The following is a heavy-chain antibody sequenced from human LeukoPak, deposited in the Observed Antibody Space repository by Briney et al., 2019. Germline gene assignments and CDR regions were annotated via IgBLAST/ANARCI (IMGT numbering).Heavy chain of an antibody. J-gene: IGHJ4*02. V-gene: IGHV3-66*01. CDR3: ARDRDCSGGSCYGY. Sequence: GGSLRLSCAASGFTVSSNYMSWVCQAPGKGLEWGSVIYSGGSTYYADSVKGRFTISRDNSKNTLYLQMNSLRAEDTAVYYCARDRDCSGGSCYGYWGQGTLVTVSS. CDR2: IYSGGST. D-gene: IGHD2-15*01. CDR1: GFTVSSNY.